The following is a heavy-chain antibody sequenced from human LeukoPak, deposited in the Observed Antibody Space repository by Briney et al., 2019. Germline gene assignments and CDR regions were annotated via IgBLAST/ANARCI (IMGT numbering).Heavy chain of an antibody. J-gene: IGHJ4*02. CDR2: MSYDGTNT. Sequence: GGSLRLSCAASGFTFGDYGMHWVRQTPARGLEWLAVMSYDGTNTYYEDSVKGRFSISRDNSKNTVYLLLNDLRTEDSAIYYCCSATSMTTVATDYWGQGTLVSVSS. V-gene: IGHV3-30*03. D-gene: IGHD4-17*01. CDR1: GFTFGDYG. CDR3: CSATSMTTVATDY.